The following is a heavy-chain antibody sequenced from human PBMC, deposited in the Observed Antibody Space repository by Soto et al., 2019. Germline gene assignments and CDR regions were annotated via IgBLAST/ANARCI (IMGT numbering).Heavy chain of an antibody. CDR2: ISDYIGNT. D-gene: IGHD3-22*01. CDR3: ARTDTYDSSGQPFDY. J-gene: IGHJ4*02. V-gene: IGHV1-18*01. CDR1: GYTFTNYG. Sequence: QVQLVQSGAEMKKPGASVKVSCKASGYTFTNYGISWVRQAPGQGLEWMGWISDYIGNTHYAQKFQGRVTMTTDTSTSKAYMEVRSLPSDDTALYYCARTDTYDSSGQPFDYWGQGTLVTVSS.